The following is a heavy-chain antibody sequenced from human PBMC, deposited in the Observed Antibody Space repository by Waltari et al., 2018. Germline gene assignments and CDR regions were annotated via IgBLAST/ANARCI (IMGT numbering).Heavy chain of an antibody. CDR1: GYTFTGYY. J-gene: IGHJ3*02. CDR2: INPNSGGT. V-gene: IGHV1-2*06. D-gene: IGHD3-22*01. CDR3: AARYYYDSSGYYDDAFDI. Sequence: QVQLVQSGAEVKKPGASVKVSCKASGYTFTGYYMHWVRQAPGQGLEWMGRINPNSGGTNYAQKCQGRVTMTRDTSISTAYMELSRLRSDDTAVYYCAARYYYDSSGYYDDAFDIWGQGTMVTVSS.